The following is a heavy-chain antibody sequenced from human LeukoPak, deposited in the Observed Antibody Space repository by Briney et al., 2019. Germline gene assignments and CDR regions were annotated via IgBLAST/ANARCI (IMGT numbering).Heavy chain of an antibody. CDR2: IYSGGST. CDR1: GFTVSSNY. Sequence: SGGSLRLSCAASGFTVSSNYMSWVRQAPGKGLEWVSVIYSGGSTYYADSVKGRFTISRDNSKNTLYLQMNSLRAEDTAVYYCARVKRDCSGGSCYSYDYWGQGTLVTVSS. V-gene: IGHV3-53*01. CDR3: ARVKRDCSGGSCYSYDY. J-gene: IGHJ4*02. D-gene: IGHD2-15*01.